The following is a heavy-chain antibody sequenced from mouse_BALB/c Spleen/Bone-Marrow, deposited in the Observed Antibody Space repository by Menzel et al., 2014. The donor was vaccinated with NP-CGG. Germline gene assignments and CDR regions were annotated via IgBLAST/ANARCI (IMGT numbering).Heavy chain of an antibody. D-gene: IGHD1-1*01. CDR1: GFSLTNYG. CDR3: ARNYEGVGAMDY. CDR2: IWNSGNT. Sequence: VKLLDSGPGLVQPSQRLSITCTVSGFSLTNYGVHWVRLSPGKGLEWLGVIWNSGNTNYNAAFISRLSINMDNSKSQVFFKMNSLQANDTAVYYCARNYEGVGAMDYWGQGTSVTVSS. V-gene: IGHV2-2*02. J-gene: IGHJ4*01.